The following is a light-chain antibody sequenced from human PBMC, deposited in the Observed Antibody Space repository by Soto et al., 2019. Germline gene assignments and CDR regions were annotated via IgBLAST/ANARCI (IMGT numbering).Light chain of an antibody. CDR3: QQRSNWLT. CDR2: DAS. V-gene: IGKV3-11*01. CDR1: QSVSSY. J-gene: IGKJ4*01. Sequence: ENVLTQSPATLSLSPGEGATLSCRASQSVSSYLAWYQQKPGQAPRLLIYDASNRATGIPARFSGSGSGTDFTLTISSLEPEDFAVYYCQQRSNWLTFGGGTKVDIK.